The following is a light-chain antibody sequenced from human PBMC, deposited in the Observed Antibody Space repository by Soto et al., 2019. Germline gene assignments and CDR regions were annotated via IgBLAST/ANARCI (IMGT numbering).Light chain of an antibody. CDR1: ESVSASY. J-gene: IGKJ2*01. CDR3: QQYGSSPPRYT. Sequence: EFVLTQSPGTLSLSPGERATLSCRANESVSASYLAWYQQKPGQAPRLLIYSASRRATGIPDRFSGSGSGTDFTLTISRLEPEDFAVYYCQQYGSSPPRYTFGQGTKLEIK. CDR2: SAS. V-gene: IGKV3-20*01.